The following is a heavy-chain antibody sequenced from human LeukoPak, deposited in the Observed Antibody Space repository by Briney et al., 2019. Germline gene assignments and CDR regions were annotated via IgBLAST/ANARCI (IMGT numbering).Heavy chain of an antibody. Sequence: ASVKVSCKVSGYTFTDYYMHWVQQAPGKGLEWMGLVDPEDDETIYAEKFQGRVTITADTSTDTAYMELSSLRSEDTAVYYCATSDSSGYYYLPDDYWGQGTLVTVSS. D-gene: IGHD3-22*01. CDR2: VDPEDDET. CDR3: ATSDSSGYYYLPDDY. J-gene: IGHJ4*02. V-gene: IGHV1-69-2*01. CDR1: GYTFTDYY.